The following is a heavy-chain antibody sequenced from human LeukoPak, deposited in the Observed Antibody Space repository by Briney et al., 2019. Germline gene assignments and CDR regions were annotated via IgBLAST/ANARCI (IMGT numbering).Heavy chain of an antibody. J-gene: IGHJ4*02. CDR3: TRVFRYGSGSPGPFDY. Sequence: ASVKVSCKASGYTFTSYGISWVRQAPGQGLEWMGWISAYNGNTNYAQKLQGRVTMTTDTSTSTAYMELRSLRSDDTAVYYCTRVFRYGSGSPGPFDYWGQGTLVTLSS. CDR2: ISAYNGNT. V-gene: IGHV1-18*01. D-gene: IGHD3-10*01. CDR1: GYTFTSYG.